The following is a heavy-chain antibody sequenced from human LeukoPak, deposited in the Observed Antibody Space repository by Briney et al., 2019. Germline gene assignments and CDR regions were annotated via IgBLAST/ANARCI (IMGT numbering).Heavy chain of an antibody. CDR1: GGSINSHY. D-gene: IGHD3-22*01. J-gene: IGHJ4*02. CDR2: IYYSGST. Sequence: PSETLSLTCIVSGGSINSHYWSWIRQPPGKGLEWIGYIYYSGSTYYNPSLKSRVTISVDTSKNQFSLKLSSVTAADTAVYYCARDDSSGYYYFDYWGQGTLVTVSS. CDR3: ARDDSSGYYYFDY. V-gene: IGHV4-30-4*08.